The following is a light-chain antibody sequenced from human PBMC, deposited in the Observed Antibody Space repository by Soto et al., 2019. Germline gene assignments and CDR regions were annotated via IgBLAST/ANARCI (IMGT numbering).Light chain of an antibody. CDR1: SSDVGGYDY. CDR2: EVS. V-gene: IGLV2-14*01. J-gene: IGLJ1*01. CDR3: SSYSISTAYL. Sequence: QSALTQPASVSGSPGQSITISCTLTSSDVGGYDYVSWYQLHPGKAPKLMVFEVSNRPSGVSYRFSGSKFGNTASLTISGLQADDEADYFCSSYSISTAYLFGTGTQLTVL.